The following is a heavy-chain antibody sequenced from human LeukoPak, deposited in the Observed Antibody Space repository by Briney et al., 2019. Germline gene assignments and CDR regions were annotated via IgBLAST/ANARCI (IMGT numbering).Heavy chain of an antibody. CDR3: ARHPRVYCSSTNCQGWFGP. V-gene: IGHV5-51*01. CDR1: GYSFTSYW. J-gene: IGHJ5*02. D-gene: IGHD2-2*01. CDR2: IYPDDSDT. Sequence: PGESLRISCKGSGYSFTSYWIGWVRQMPGKGLGWMGIIYPDDSDTTYSPSFQGQVTISADKSISTAYLQWSSLKASDTAMYYCARHPRVYCSSTNCQGWFGPWGQGTLVTVSS.